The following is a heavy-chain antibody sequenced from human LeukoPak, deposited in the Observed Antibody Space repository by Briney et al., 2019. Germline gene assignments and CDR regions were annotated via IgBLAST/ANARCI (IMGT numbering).Heavy chain of an antibody. J-gene: IGHJ5*02. CDR1: GFTFSSYS. Sequence: SGGSLRLSCAASGFTFSSYSMNWVRQAPGKGLEWVSYISSSSSTIYYADSVKGRFTISRDNAKNSLYLQMNSLRAEDTAAYYCARDSSGWAIGNWFDPWGQGTLVTVSS. CDR3: ARDSSGWAIGNWFDP. D-gene: IGHD6-19*01. V-gene: IGHV3-48*01. CDR2: ISSSSSTI.